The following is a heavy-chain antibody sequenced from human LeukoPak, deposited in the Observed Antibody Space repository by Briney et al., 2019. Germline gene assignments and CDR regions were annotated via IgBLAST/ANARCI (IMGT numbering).Heavy chain of an antibody. Sequence: GASVKVSCKASGGTFSSYAISWVRQAPGQGLEWMGGIIPIFGTANYAQKFQGRVTITADESTSTAYMELNSLRAEDTAVYYCAKGPRVPTATLYAEYFQHWGQGTLVTVSS. V-gene: IGHV1-69*13. CDR1: GGTFSSYA. CDR2: IIPIFGTA. J-gene: IGHJ1*01. D-gene: IGHD4-17*01. CDR3: AKGPRVPTATLYAEYFQH.